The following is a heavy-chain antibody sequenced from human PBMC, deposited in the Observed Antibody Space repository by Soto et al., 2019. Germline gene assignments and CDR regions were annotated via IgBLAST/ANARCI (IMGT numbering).Heavy chain of an antibody. CDR1: GDSVSSNSAA. CDR2: TYYRSKWYN. J-gene: IGHJ5*02. Sequence: SQTLSLTCAISGDSVSSNSAACHWIRQSPSRGLEWLGRTYYRSKWYNDYAVSVKSRITINPDTSKNQFSLQLNSLTPEDTAVYYCAGSYERWYCSGGRCYDSGFEPWGQGTMVTVSS. V-gene: IGHV6-1*01. CDR3: AGSYERWYCSGGRCYDSGFEP. D-gene: IGHD2-15*01.